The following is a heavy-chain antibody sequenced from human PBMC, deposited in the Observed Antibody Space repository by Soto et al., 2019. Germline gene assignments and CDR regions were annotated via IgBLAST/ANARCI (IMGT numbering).Heavy chain of an antibody. J-gene: IGHJ4*02. CDR1: GHIFSNYW. Sequence: GESLKISCKGSGHIFSNYWIGWVRQMPGKGLEWMGIIYPGDSDTRYSPSFQGQVTITVDKSINTAYLQWSRLKASDTAMYYCARQRLWGTSGYYYFENWGQGTLITVSS. CDR3: ARQRLWGTSGYYYFEN. CDR2: IYPGDSDT. D-gene: IGHD3-22*01. V-gene: IGHV5-51*01.